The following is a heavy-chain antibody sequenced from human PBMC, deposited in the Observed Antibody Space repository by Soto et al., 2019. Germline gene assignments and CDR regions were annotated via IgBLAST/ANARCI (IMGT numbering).Heavy chain of an antibody. CDR2: ISYDGDNK. Sequence: GGSLRLSCAASVFSFSDHAMHWVRQAPGKGLEWLAIISYDGDNKYYAESVRGRFTISRDNSKNTLYLQMNSLRPEDTAVYYCARDMRLGDSLPYYYYGVDVWGHGTTVTVSS. CDR3: ARDMRLGDSLPYYYYGVDV. V-gene: IGHV3-30-3*01. J-gene: IGHJ6*02. CDR1: VFSFSDHA. D-gene: IGHD3-10*01.